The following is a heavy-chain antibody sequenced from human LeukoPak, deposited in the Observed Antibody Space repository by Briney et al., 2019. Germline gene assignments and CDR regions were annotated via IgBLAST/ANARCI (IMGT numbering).Heavy chain of an antibody. CDR3: ARLKYSGSYVDLDY. D-gene: IGHD1-26*01. V-gene: IGHV1-2*02. CDR1: GYTFTGYY. Sequence: GASVKVSCKASGYTFTGYYMHWVRQAPGQGLEWMGWINPNSGGTNYAQKFQGRVTMTRDTSISTAYMELSRLRSDYTAVYYCARLKYSGSYVDLDYWGQGTLVTVSS. J-gene: IGHJ4*02. CDR2: INPNSGGT.